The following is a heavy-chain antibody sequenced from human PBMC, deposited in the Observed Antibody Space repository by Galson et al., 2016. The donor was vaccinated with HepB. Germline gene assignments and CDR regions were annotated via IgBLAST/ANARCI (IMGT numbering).Heavy chain of an antibody. CDR1: GYTFTTYG. V-gene: IGHV1-18*01. CDR2: ISAYNGNT. CDR3: ARDPRKIRYQLLEIYYYYYAMDV. D-gene: IGHD2-2*01. J-gene: IGHJ6*02. Sequence: SVKVSCKASGYTFTTYGISWVRQAPGQGLEWMGWISAYNGNTNYAQKLQDRVTMTTDTSTSTAYMELRSLRSDDTAVYYCARDPRKIRYQLLEIYYYYYAMDVWGQGTTVTVSS.